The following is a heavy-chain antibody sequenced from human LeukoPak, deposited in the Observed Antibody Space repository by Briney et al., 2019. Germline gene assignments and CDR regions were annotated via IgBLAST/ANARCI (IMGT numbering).Heavy chain of an antibody. Sequence: GGSLRLSCAASGFTFDDYAMHWVRQAPGKGLGWVSLISGDGGRTYYADSVKGRFTISRDNSKNSLYLQMNSLRIEDTALYYCAKDIGGYSYAADYWGQGTLVTVSS. D-gene: IGHD5-12*01. J-gene: IGHJ4*02. CDR3: AKDIGGYSYAADY. CDR1: GFTFDDYA. V-gene: IGHV3-43*02. CDR2: ISGDGGRT.